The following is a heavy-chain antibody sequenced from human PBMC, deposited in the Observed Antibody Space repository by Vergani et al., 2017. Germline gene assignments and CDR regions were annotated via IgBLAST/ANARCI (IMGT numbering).Heavy chain of an antibody. CDR2: INTGNGNT. V-gene: IGHV1-3*04. Sequence: QVQLVQSGAEVKKPGASVKVSCKASGYTFTSYAMHWVRQAPGQRLEWRVWINTGNGNTKYSQKFKGRVPITRDTSAGTAYMELSSLRSEDTAVDYCARVAPYCSGGSCYPPQFGPWGQGTLVTVSS. D-gene: IGHD2-15*01. CDR1: GYTFTSYA. CDR3: ARVAPYCSGGSCYPPQFGP. J-gene: IGHJ5*02.